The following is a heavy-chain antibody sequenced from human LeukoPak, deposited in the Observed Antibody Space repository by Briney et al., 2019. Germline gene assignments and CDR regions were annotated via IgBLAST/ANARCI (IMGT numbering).Heavy chain of an antibody. J-gene: IGHJ6*02. CDR2: ISGSGGST. CDR1: GFTFSSYA. V-gene: IGHV3-23*01. D-gene: IGHD3-3*01. CDR3: ARVSNYGFWSGYYYYYGMDV. Sequence: GGSLRLSCAASGFTFSSYAMSWVRQAPGKGLEWVSAISGSGGSTYYADSVKGRFTISRDNSKNTLYLQMNSLRSDDTAVYYCARVSNYGFWSGYYYYYGMDVWGQGTTVTVSS.